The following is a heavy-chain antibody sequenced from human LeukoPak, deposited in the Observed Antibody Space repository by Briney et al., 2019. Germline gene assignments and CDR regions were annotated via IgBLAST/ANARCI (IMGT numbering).Heavy chain of an antibody. J-gene: IGHJ4*02. V-gene: IGHV1-2*02. CDR3: AREGSGSYVEYYFDY. Sequence: ASVKVSCKASGYTFTGYYMHWVRQAPGQGLEWMGWINPNSGGTKYAQKFQGRVTMTRDTSISAAYMELSRLRSDDTAVYYCAREGSGSYVEYYFDYWGQGTLVTVSS. CDR1: GYTFTGYY. CDR2: INPNSGGT. D-gene: IGHD1-26*01.